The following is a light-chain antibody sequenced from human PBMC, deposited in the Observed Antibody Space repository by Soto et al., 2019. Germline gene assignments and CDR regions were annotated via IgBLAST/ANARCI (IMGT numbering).Light chain of an antibody. V-gene: IGKV1-8*01. Sequence: AIRMTQSPSSFSASTGDRVTITCRASQGISSYLAWYQQKPGKAPKLLIYAASTLQSGVPSRLSGSGSGTDFTLTISCLQSEDFATSYCQQYYSYPFAFGGGNKVEI. CDR2: AAS. CDR1: QGISSY. CDR3: QQYYSYPFA. J-gene: IGKJ4*01.